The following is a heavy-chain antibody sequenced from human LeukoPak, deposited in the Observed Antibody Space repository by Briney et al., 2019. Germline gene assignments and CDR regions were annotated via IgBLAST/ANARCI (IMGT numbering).Heavy chain of an antibody. CDR1: GFTFSSYE. CDR2: ISNSGTTT. V-gene: IGHV3-48*03. Sequence: GGSLRLSCAASGFTFSSYEMNWVRQAPGKGLEWVSYISNSGTTTYYADSVKGRFTISRGNAKNSLYLQMNSLRAEDTAVYYCAKDGVGATGGNAFDIWGQGTMVTVSS. D-gene: IGHD1-26*01. CDR3: AKDGVGATGGNAFDI. J-gene: IGHJ3*02.